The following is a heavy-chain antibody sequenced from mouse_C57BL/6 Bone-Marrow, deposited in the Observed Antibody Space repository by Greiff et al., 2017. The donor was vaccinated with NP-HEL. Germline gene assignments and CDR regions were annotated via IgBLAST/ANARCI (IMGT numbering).Heavy chain of an antibody. CDR3: AREIYGNLYWYFDV. CDR1: GFTFSDFY. V-gene: IGHV7-1*01. CDR2: SRNKANDYTT. Sequence: EVNLVESGGGLVQSGRSLRLSCATSGFTFSDFYMEWVRQAPGKGLEWIAASRNKANDYTTEYSASVKGRFIVSRDTSQSILYLQMNALRAEDTAIYCCAREIYGNLYWYFDVWGTGTTVTVSS. D-gene: IGHD2-1*01. J-gene: IGHJ1*03.